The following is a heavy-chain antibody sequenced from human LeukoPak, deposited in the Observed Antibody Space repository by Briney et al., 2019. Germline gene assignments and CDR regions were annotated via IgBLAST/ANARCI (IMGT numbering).Heavy chain of an antibody. CDR2: IYYSGST. CDR3: ARITMIVVVNHFDY. D-gene: IGHD3-22*01. CDR1: GASISSTTYY. J-gene: IGHJ4*02. V-gene: IGHV4-39*01. Sequence: SETLSLTCTVSGASISSTTYYWGWIRQPPGKGLEWIGSIYYSGSTYYNPSLKSRVTISVDTSKNPFSLKLSSVTAADTAVYYCARITMIVVVNHFDYWGQGTLVTVSS.